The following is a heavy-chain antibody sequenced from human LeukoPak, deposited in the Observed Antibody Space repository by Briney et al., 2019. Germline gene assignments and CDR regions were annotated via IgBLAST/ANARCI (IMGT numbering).Heavy chain of an antibody. V-gene: IGHV4-59*01. CDR3: ARADPISGTYSPFDY. J-gene: IGHJ4*02. D-gene: IGHD1-26*01. CDR2: IYYSGNT. CDR1: GGSISSYY. Sequence: PSETLSLTCTVSGGSISSYYWSWIRQPPGKGLGWIGYIYYSGNTNYNPSLKSRVTLSVDTSKNQFSLKLNSVTAADTAVYYWARADPISGTYSPFDYWGQGTLVTVSS.